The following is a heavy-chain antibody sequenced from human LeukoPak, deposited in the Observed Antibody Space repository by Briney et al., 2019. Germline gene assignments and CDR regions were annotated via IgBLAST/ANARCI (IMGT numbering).Heavy chain of an antibody. Sequence: GASVKVSCKASGYTFTSYWISWVRQMPGKGLEWMGRVDPSDSYTNYSPSFQGHVTISADKSISTAYLQWSSLKASDTAMYYCASPGDSGYDSPLYGWGQGTLVTVSS. V-gene: IGHV5-10-1*01. CDR1: GYTFTSYW. D-gene: IGHD5-12*01. J-gene: IGHJ4*02. CDR3: ASPGDSGYDSPLYG. CDR2: VDPSDSYT.